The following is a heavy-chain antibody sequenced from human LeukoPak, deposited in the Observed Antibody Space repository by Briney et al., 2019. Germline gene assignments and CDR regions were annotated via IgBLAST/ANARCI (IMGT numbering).Heavy chain of an antibody. D-gene: IGHD3-22*01. V-gene: IGHV4-59*01. CDR1: GDSISSYY. Sequence: SETLSLTCTVSGDSISSYYWSWIRQPPGKGLEWIGYIYYSGSTNYNPSLKSRVTISVDTSKNQFSLKLSSVTAADTAVYYCARVSNSDYDSSGYYYGFDYWGQGTLVTVSS. CDR2: IYYSGST. CDR3: ARVSNSDYDSSGYYYGFDY. J-gene: IGHJ4*02.